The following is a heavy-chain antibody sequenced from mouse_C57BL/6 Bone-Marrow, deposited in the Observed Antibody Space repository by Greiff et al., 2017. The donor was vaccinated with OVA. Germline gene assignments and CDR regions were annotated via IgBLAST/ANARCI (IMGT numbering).Heavy chain of an antibody. V-gene: IGHV1-15*01. CDR3: TIGSGEAY. J-gene: IGHJ3*01. D-gene: IGHD1-3*01. CDR2: IDPETGGT. Sequence: VQLQQSGAELVRPGASVTLSCKASGYTFTDYEMHWVKQTPVHGLEWIGAIDPETGGTAYNQKFKGKAILTADKSSSTAYMELRCLTSEDSAVYYGTIGSGEAYWGQGTLVTVSA. CDR1: GYTFTDYE.